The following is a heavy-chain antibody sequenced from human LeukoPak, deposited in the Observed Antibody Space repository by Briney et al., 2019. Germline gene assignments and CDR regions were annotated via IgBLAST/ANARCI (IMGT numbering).Heavy chain of an antibody. CDR2: IYYNGET. J-gene: IGHJ4*02. D-gene: IGHD3-16*01. Sequence: PSETLSLTCTVSDGSISNYFWSWIRQAPGKGLEWIGYIYYNGETNCNPSLKSRVSISVDTSKSQFSLKLSSVTAADTAVYYCVRGRVPGGDWGQGTLVTVSS. CDR3: VRGRVPGGD. CDR1: DGSISNYF. V-gene: IGHV4-59*01.